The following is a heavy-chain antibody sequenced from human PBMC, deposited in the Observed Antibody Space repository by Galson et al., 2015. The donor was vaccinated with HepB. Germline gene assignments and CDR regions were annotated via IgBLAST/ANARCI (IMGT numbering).Heavy chain of an antibody. CDR3: ATDHSRHDAFDI. Sequence: SVKVSCKVSGYTLTELSMHWVRQAPGKGLEWMGGFDPEDGETIYAQKFQGRVTMTEDTSTDTAYMELSSLRSEDTAVYYCATDHSRHDAFDIWGQGTMVTVSS. CDR1: GYTLTELS. CDR2: FDPEDGET. V-gene: IGHV1-24*01. D-gene: IGHD3-22*01. J-gene: IGHJ3*02.